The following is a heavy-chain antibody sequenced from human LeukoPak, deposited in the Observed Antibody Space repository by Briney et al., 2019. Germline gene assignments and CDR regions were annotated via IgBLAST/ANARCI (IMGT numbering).Heavy chain of an antibody. J-gene: IGHJ4*02. V-gene: IGHV3-30*18. CDR1: GFTFSSYG. CDR3: AKDPYSSGSQGHFDY. CDR2: ISYDGSNK. D-gene: IGHD3-10*01. Sequence: GGSLRLSCAASGFTFSSYGMHWVRQAPGKGLEWVAVISYDGSNKYYADSVKGRFTISRDNSKNTLYLQMNSLRAEDTAVYYCAKDPYSSGSQGHFDYWGQGTLVTVSS.